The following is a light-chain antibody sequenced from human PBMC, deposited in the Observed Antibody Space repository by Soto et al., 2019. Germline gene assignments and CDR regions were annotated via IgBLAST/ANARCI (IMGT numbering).Light chain of an antibody. CDR3: AAWDDSLNGYV. CDR2: SNN. CDR1: RPNIGSNT. V-gene: IGLV1-44*01. Sequence: SVLSPPPSASGTPGQRVTISCSRSRPNIGSNTVNWYQQLPGTAPKLLIYSNNQRPSGVPDRFSGSKSGTSASLAISGLQSEDEADYYCAAWDDSLNGYVFGTGTKVTVL. J-gene: IGLJ1*01.